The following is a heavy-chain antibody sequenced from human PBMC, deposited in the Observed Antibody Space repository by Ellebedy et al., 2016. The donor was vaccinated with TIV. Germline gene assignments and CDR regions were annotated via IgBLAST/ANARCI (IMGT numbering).Heavy chain of an antibody. J-gene: IGHJ4*02. Sequence: ASVKVSCKASGYTFTGYYMHWVRQAPGQGLEWMGWINPNSGGTKYAQKFQGRVTMTRDTSISAAYMELSRLRSDDTAVYYCAGGGGNNWYLELDYWGQGTLVTVSS. D-gene: IGHD6-13*01. V-gene: IGHV1-2*02. CDR3: AGGGGNNWYLELDY. CDR2: INPNSGGT. CDR1: GYTFTGYY.